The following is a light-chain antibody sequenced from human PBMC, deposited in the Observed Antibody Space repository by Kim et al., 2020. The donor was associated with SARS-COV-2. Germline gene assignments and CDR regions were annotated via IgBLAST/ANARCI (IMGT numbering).Light chain of an antibody. V-gene: IGKV1-17*01. Sequence: ASVGDRVTSTCRASQDIRNDLGWYQQNPGRAPKRLIYGASSLQSGVPSRFSGSGSGTEFTRTISSVQPEDFATYFCLQHSTYPITFGQGTRLEIK. J-gene: IGKJ5*01. CDR3: LQHSTYPIT. CDR1: QDIRND. CDR2: GAS.